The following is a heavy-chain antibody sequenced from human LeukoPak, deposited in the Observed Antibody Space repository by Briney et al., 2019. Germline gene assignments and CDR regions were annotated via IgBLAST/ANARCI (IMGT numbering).Heavy chain of an antibody. J-gene: IGHJ4*02. CDR2: IRNSGNT. V-gene: IGHV4-39*01. Sequence: SETLSLTCTVSGDSFSSSSHYWGWLRQPPGRGLEWIGSIRNSGNTYYSPSLKSRVTISVDTSKNQFSLKLSSVTAADTAVYYCARHVYGEYGPGDYWGQGILVTVSS. CDR1: GDSFSSSSHY. D-gene: IGHD4-17*01. CDR3: ARHVYGEYGPGDY.